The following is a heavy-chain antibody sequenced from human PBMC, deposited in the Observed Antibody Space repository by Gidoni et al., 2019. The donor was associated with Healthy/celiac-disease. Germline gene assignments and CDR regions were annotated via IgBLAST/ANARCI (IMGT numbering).Heavy chain of an antibody. V-gene: IGHV4-34*01. Sequence: QVQLQQWGAGLLKPSETLSLTCAVYGGSFSGYYWSWIRQPPGKGLEWIGEINHSGSTNYNPSLTSRVTISVDTSKNQFSLKLSSVTAADTAVYYCAREFNPAAAGSYWYFDLWGRGTLVTVSS. D-gene: IGHD6-13*01. CDR2: INHSGST. CDR3: AREFNPAAAGSYWYFDL. CDR1: GGSFSGYY. J-gene: IGHJ2*01.